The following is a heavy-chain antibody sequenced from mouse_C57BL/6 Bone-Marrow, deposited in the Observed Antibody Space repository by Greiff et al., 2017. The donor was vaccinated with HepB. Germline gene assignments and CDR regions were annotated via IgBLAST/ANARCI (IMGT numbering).Heavy chain of an antibody. J-gene: IGHJ2*01. CDR1: GYTFTSYW. Sequence: QVQLQQPGAELVMPGASVKLSCKASGYTFTSYWMHWVKQRPGQGLEWIGEIDPSDSYTNYNQKFKGKSTLTVDKSSSTAYMQLSSLTSEDSAVYYCARPYYYGSSYVRYYFDYWGQGTTLTVSS. D-gene: IGHD1-1*01. CDR2: IDPSDSYT. V-gene: IGHV1-69*01. CDR3: ARPYYYGSSYVRYYFDY.